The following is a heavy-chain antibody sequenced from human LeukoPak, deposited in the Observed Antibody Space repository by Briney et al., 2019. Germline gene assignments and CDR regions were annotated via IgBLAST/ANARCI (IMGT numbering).Heavy chain of an antibody. D-gene: IGHD1-26*01. V-gene: IGHV3-23*01. CDR2: ISGSGGST. CDR1: GFTFSSYA. Sequence: GGSLRLSCAASGFTFSSYAMSWVCQAPGKGLEWVSAISGSGGSTYYADSVKGRFTISRDNSKNTLYLQMNSLRAEDTAVYYCAKAYSGSYYPYYFDYWGQGTLVTVSS. CDR3: AKAYSGSYYPYYFDY. J-gene: IGHJ4*02.